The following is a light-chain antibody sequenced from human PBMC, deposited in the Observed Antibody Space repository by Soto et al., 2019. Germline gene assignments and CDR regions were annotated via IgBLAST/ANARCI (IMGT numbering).Light chain of an antibody. Sequence: EIVLTQSPGTLSLSPGERATLSCRASQSVSSSYLAWYQQKPGQAPRLLIYGASSRATGIPDRFSGSGSGTDFTLTIGRLEPEDFAVYYCQQYGSSPPLTFGQGTKVEIK. V-gene: IGKV3-20*01. J-gene: IGKJ1*01. CDR2: GAS. CDR1: QSVSSSY. CDR3: QQYGSSPPLT.